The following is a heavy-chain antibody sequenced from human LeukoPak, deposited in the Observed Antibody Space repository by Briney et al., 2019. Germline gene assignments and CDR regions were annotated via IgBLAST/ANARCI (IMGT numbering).Heavy chain of an antibody. CDR3: ANSSIAVAGTTPPDY. CDR1: GFDVSRNY. J-gene: IGHJ4*02. CDR2: ISGSGGST. Sequence: PGGSLRLSCAASGFDVSRNYMNWVRQAPGKGLEWVSAISGSGGSTYYADSVKGRFTISRDNSKNTLYLQMNSLRAEDTAVYYCANSSIAVAGTTPPDYWGQGTLVTVSS. V-gene: IGHV3-23*01. D-gene: IGHD6-19*01.